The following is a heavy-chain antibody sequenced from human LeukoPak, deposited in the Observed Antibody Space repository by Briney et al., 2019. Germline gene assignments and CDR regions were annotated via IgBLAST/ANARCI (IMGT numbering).Heavy chain of an antibody. CDR1: GYTFTSYD. CDR3: ARDESDYYGSGSYLLY. D-gene: IGHD3-10*01. V-gene: IGHV1-2*02. CDR2: INPNSGGT. Sequence: ASVKVSCKASGYTFTSYDINWVRQATGQGLEWMGWINPNSGGTNYAQKFQGRVTMTRDTSISTAYMELSRLRSDDTAVYYCARDESDYYGSGSYLLYWGQGTLVTVSS. J-gene: IGHJ4*02.